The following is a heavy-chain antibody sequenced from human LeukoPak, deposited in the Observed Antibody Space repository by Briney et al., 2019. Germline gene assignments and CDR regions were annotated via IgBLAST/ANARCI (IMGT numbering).Heavy chain of an antibody. D-gene: IGHD2-2*01. Sequence: GGSLRLSCAASGFTFSSYAMSWVRQAPGKGLEWVSAISGSGGSTYYADSVKGRFTISRDNSKNTLYLQMNSLRAEDTAVYYCAKDGQYCSSTSCVFDFWGQGTLVTVSS. J-gene: IGHJ4*02. V-gene: IGHV3-23*01. CDR2: ISGSGGST. CDR1: GFTFSSYA. CDR3: AKDGQYCSSTSCVFDF.